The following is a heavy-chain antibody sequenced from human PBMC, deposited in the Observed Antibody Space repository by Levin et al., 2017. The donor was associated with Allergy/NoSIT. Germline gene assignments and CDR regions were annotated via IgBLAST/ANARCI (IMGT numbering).Heavy chain of an antibody. CDR2: INPSGGST. CDR1: GYTFTSYY. Sequence: GESLKISCKASGYTFTSYYIHWVRQAPGQGLEWMGIINPSGGSTTYAQKFQGRVTMTRDTSTSTVYMELSSLRSEDTAVYYCARDHSRGAFDIWGQGTMVTVSS. CDR3: ARDHSRGAFDI. V-gene: IGHV1-46*01. D-gene: IGHD6-13*01. J-gene: IGHJ3*02.